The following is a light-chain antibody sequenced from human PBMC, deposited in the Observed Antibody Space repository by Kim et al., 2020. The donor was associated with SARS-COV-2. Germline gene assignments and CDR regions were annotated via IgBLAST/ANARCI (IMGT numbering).Light chain of an antibody. CDR2: GAS. CDR3: QQSYTTPHT. CDR1: EFINKY. J-gene: IGKJ1*01. V-gene: IGKV1-39*01. Sequence: DIQMTQSPSSLSASVGDRVTITCRASEFINKYLNWYQQKPGRAPKLLIFGASSLQSGVPSRFSGTASGTDFTLTISSLQPEDFATYFCQQSYTTPHTFGQGTKVDIK.